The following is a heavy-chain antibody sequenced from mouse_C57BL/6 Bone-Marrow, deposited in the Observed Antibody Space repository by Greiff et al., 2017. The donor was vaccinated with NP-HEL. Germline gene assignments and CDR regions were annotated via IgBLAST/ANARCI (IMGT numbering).Heavy chain of an antibody. CDR3: TTYGNSNYAAWVAY. CDR2: IDPENGDT. CDR1: GFTFNDYC. J-gene: IGHJ3*01. V-gene: IGHV14-4*01. D-gene: IGHD2-5*01. Sequence: EVQLQQPGAELVRPGASVKLSCTASGFTFNDYCMHWVKQRPEQGLEWIGWIDPENGDTEYASKFKGKATITADTSSNTAYLQLSSLTSADTAVDYCTTYGNSNYAAWVAYWGQGTLVTVSA.